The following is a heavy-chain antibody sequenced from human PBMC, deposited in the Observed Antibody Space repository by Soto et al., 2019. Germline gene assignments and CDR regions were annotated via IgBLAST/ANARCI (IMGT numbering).Heavy chain of an antibody. CDR3: AREGGTMGAGWFDP. Sequence: QVQLVQSGAEVKKPGASVKVSCKASGYTFTSYDIRWVRQAPGQGLEWMGWISAYNGNTNYAQKLQDRVTMTTDTSTSTAYIELRSLSSDDTAVYYCAREGGTMGAGWFDPWGQGTLVTVSS. V-gene: IGHV1-18*01. CDR1: GYTFTSYD. J-gene: IGHJ5*02. CDR2: ISAYNGNT. D-gene: IGHD3-10*01.